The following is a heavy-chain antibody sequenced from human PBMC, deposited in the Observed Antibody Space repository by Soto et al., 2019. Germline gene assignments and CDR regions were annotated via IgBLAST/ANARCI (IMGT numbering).Heavy chain of an antibody. J-gene: IGHJ4*02. CDR1: GDTFSGST. V-gene: IGHV1-69*02. CDR3: SGITGSRNY. D-gene: IGHD1-26*01. Sequence: VQLVQSGAEVKKPGSSVRVSCKASGDTFSGSTISWVRQAPGQGLEWMGRIIPILNISNYAQKFQDRVTITADMSPNIVYMELSSRRSDDTAIYYCSGITGSRNYWCQGTRVTVSS. CDR2: IIPILNIS.